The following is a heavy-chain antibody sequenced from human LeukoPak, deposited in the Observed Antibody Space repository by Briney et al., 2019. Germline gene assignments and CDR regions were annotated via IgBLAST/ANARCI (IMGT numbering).Heavy chain of an antibody. D-gene: IGHD3-22*01. V-gene: IGHV4-4*07. Sequence: SETLSLTCTVSGGSISSYYWSWIRQPAGKGLEWIGRIYSSGSTNYNPSLRSRVTMSVDTSKNQFSLKLNSVPAADTAVYYCARDMRVVVGTFDYWGQGTLVTVSS. CDR3: ARDMRVVVGTFDY. J-gene: IGHJ4*02. CDR1: GGSISSYY. CDR2: IYSSGST.